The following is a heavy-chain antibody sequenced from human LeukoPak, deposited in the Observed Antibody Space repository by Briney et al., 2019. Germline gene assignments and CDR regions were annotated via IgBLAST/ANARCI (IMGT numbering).Heavy chain of an antibody. CDR1: GDSVSTNGGA. CDR3: AGETGNSDAFDI. V-gene: IGHV6-1*01. D-gene: IGHD7-27*01. Sequence: SQTLSLTCAISGDSVSTNGGAWNWIRQSPSRGLEWLGRTYYRSKWFNDYAVSLKSRITINPDTSKNQFSLQLNSVTPDDTAVYYCAGETGNSDAFDIWGQGTMVTVSS. CDR2: TYYRSKWFN. J-gene: IGHJ3*02.